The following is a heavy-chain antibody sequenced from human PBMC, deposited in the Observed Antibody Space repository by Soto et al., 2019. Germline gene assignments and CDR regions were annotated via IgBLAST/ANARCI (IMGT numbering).Heavy chain of an antibody. Sequence: QVQLVQSGAEVKKPGASVRVSCQASGYSFSSYYLHWVRQAPGQGLEWMGRLDPGDGATTYSQKFQGRVTMTRDTSTNTLYMELSSLRFEDTAVYYCARQFCGGGHCYSGSFEPWGQGTLVTVSS. D-gene: IGHD2-15*01. CDR2: LDPGDGAT. CDR3: ARQFCGGGHCYSGSFEP. J-gene: IGHJ5*02. CDR1: GYSFSSYY. V-gene: IGHV1-46*01.